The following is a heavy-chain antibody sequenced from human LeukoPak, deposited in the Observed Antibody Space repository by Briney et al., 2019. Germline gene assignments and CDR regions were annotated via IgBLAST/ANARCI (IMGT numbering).Heavy chain of an antibody. V-gene: IGHV3-30-3*01. Sequence: SGGSLRLSCAASGFTFSSYAMHWVRQAPGKGLEWVAVISYDGSNKYYADSVKGRFTISRDNSKNTLYLQMNSLRAEDTAVYHCARVMVGNYYYYGMDVWGQGTTVTVSS. CDR2: ISYDGSNK. J-gene: IGHJ6*02. CDR1: GFTFSSYA. CDR3: ARVMVGNYYYYGMDV. D-gene: IGHD2-8*01.